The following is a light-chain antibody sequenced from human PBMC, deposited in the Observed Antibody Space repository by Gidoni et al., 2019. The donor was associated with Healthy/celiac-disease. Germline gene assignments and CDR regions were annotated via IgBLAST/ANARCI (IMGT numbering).Light chain of an antibody. CDR2: EVS. CDR3: MQGTNWPWT. Sequence: VAMTQSPLSLPVTLGQPASISCRSSQSLVYSDRNTYLNWFQQRPGQSPRRLIYEVSNRESGVPDRFSGSGSGTDFTLKISRVEAEDVGVYYCMQGTNWPWTFGQGTKVEIK. V-gene: IGKV2-30*01. J-gene: IGKJ1*01. CDR1: QSLVYSDRNTY.